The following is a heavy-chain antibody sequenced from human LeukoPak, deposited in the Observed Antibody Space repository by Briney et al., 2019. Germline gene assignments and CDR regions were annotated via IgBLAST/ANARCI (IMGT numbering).Heavy chain of an antibody. V-gene: IGHV4-59*01. D-gene: IGHD5-12*01. J-gene: IGHJ3*02. CDR1: GGSISSYY. CDR3: VRGNLSGYDYPDAFDI. Sequence: SETLSLTCTVSGGSISSYYWSWIRQPPGKGLEWIGYIYYSGSTNYNPSLKSRVTISVDTSKNQFSLKLSSVTAADTAVYYCVRGNLSGYDYPDAFDIWGQGTMVTVSS. CDR2: IYYSGST.